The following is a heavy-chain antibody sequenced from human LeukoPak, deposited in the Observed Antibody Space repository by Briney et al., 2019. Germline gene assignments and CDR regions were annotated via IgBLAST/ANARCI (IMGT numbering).Heavy chain of an antibody. CDR2: ISSSSSTI. J-gene: IGHJ4*02. V-gene: IGHV3-48*04. D-gene: IGHD3-3*01. Sequence: PGGSLRLSCAASGFTFDDYGMSWVRQAPGKGRDWVSYISSSSSTIYYADSVKGRFTISRDNAKNSPYLQMNSLRAEDTAIYYCARGRYDFWSGPRAYYFDYWGQGTLVTVSS. CDR3: ARGRYDFWSGPRAYYFDY. CDR1: GFTFDDYG.